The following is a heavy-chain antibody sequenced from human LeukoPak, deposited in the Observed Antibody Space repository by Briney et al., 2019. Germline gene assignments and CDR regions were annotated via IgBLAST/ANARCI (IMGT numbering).Heavy chain of an antibody. CDR1: GFTFSSYS. Sequence: PGGSLRLSCAASGFTFSSYSMNWVRQAPGKGLEWVSSISSSSSYIYYADSVKGRFTISRDNAKNSLYLQMNSLRAEDTAVYYCARGDGYGDVDFFDYWGQGTLVTVSS. V-gene: IGHV3-21*01. D-gene: IGHD4-17*01. CDR3: ARGDGYGDVDFFDY. CDR2: ISSSSSYI. J-gene: IGHJ4*02.